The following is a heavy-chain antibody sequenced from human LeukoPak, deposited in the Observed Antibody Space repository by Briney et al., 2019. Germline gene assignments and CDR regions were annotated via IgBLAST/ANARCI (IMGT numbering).Heavy chain of an antibody. D-gene: IGHD2-15*01. Sequence: PSETLSLTCTVSGYSISSGYYWGWIRQPPGEGLEWIGSIYRSGSTYYNPSLKNRVTISVDTSKNQFSLKLSSVTAADTAVYYCARGAPGYCSGGSCYSGFDYWGQGTLVTVSS. J-gene: IGHJ4*02. CDR1: GYSISSGYY. CDR2: IYRSGST. V-gene: IGHV4-38-2*02. CDR3: ARGAPGYCSGGSCYSGFDY.